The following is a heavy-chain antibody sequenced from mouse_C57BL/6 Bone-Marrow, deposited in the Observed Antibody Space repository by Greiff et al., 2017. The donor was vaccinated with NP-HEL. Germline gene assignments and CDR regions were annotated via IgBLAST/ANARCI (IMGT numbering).Heavy chain of an antibody. CDR1: GYTFTEYT. J-gene: IGHJ3*01. V-gene: IGHV1-62-2*01. Sequence: VKVVESGAELVKPGASVKLSCKASGYTFTEYTIHWVKQRSGQGLEWIGWFYPGSGSIKYNEKFKDKATLTADKSSSTVYMELSRLTSEDSAVYFCARHEDCYTFTPWFAYWGQGTLVTVSA. CDR3: ARHEDCYTFTPWFAY. CDR2: FYPGSGSI. D-gene: IGHD5-1-1*01.